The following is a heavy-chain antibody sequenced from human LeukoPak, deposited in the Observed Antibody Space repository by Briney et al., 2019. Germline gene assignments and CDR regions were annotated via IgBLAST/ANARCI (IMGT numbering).Heavy chain of an antibody. J-gene: IGHJ3*02. CDR1: GGSISSYH. CDR3: ASSGYTHYDAFDI. CDR2: IYTRGST. Sequence: PSETLSLTCTVSGGSISSYHWSWIRQPAGKGLEWMGRIYTRGSTNYNPSLKRRVTMSVDTYKNQLSLKLSSVTAADTAVYYCASSGYTHYDAFDIWGQGTMVTVSS. D-gene: IGHD3-22*01. V-gene: IGHV4-4*07.